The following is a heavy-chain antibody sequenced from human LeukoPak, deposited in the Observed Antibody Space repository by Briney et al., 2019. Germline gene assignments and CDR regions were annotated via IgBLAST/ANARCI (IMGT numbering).Heavy chain of an antibody. CDR1: GYSFTSYW. CDR3: ARPPAYCGGDCYSDY. V-gene: IGHV5-51*03. CDR2: IYPGDSDT. D-gene: IGHD2-21*02. Sequence: GESLKISXKGSGYSFTSYWIGWVRQMPGKGLEGMGIIYPGDSDTGYSPSFQGQVTISADKSISTAYLQWSSLKASDTAMYYCARPPAYCGGDCYSDYWGQGTLVTVSS. J-gene: IGHJ4*02.